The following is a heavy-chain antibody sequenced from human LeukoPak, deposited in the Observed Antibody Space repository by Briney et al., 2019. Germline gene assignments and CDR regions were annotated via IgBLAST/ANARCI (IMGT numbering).Heavy chain of an antibody. V-gene: IGHV4-59*01. CDR2: IYYSGST. J-gene: IGHJ4*02. CDR1: GGSISSYY. D-gene: IGHD1-26*01. CDR3: ARGPYSGSYSYYFDY. Sequence: PSETLSLTCTVSGGSISSYYWSWIRQPPGKGLEWIGYIYYSGSTNYNPSLKSRVTISVDTSKNQFSLKLSSVTAADTAVYYCARGPYSGSYSYYFDYWGQGTLVTVSS.